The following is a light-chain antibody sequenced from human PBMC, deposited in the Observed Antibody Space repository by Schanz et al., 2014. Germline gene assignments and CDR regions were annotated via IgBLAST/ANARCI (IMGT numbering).Light chain of an antibody. Sequence: EIVLTQSPATLSLSPGERATLSCRASQSVSSYLAWYQQKPGQAPRLLIYATSNRATGIPDRFSGSGSGTDFTLTISRLEPEDFAVYFCHQFGYSSWTFGQGTKVEIK. J-gene: IGKJ1*01. CDR2: ATS. V-gene: IGKV3-11*01. CDR1: QSVSSY. CDR3: HQFGYSSWT.